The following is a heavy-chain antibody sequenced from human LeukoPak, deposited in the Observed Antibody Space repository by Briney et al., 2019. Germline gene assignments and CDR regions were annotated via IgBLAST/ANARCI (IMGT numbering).Heavy chain of an antibody. V-gene: IGHV1-8*01. CDR1: GYTFTSYD. D-gene: IGHD6-13*01. CDR2: MNANSGNT. CDR3: ASPSVSSSPYYFDY. Sequence: ASLKVSCKASGYTFTSYDINWVRQATGQGLEWMGWMNANSGNTGYAQKFQGRVTMTRNTSISTAYMELSSLRSEDTAVYYCASPSVSSSPYYFDYWGQGTLVTVSS. J-gene: IGHJ4*02.